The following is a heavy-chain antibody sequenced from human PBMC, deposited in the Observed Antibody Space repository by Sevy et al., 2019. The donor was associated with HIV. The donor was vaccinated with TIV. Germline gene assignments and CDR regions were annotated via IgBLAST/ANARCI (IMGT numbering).Heavy chain of an antibody. J-gene: IGHJ5*02. D-gene: IGHD2-2*01. CDR3: ARAPPIVLVSGAPTWFDP. Sequence: SETLSLTCAVYGGSFSGYYWNWIRQPPGKGLEWIGEINHSGSTNYNPSLKSRVTISVDTSKNQFSLKLNSVTAADTAVYYWARAPPIVLVSGAPTWFDPWGQGTLVTVSS. CDR1: GGSFSGYY. V-gene: IGHV4-34*01. CDR2: INHSGST.